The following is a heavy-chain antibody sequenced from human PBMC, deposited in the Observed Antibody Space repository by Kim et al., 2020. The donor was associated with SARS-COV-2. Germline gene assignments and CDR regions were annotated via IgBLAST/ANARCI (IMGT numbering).Heavy chain of an antibody. CDR1: GGSFSGYY. Sequence: SETLSLTCAVSGGSFSGYYWSWIRQPPGKGLEWIGEINHSGSTNYNPSLKSRVTISVDTSKNQFSLKLSSVTAADTAVYYCARNNVLLWFGYRYYFDYWGQGTLVTVSS. V-gene: IGHV4-34*01. J-gene: IGHJ4*02. D-gene: IGHD3-10*01. CDR2: INHSGST. CDR3: ARNNVLLWFGYRYYFDY.